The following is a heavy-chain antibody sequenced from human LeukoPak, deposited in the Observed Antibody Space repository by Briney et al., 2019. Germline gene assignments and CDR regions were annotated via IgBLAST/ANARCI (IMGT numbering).Heavy chain of an antibody. D-gene: IGHD5-18*01. CDR1: GFTFSSYG. V-gene: IGHV3-23*01. CDR3: AKLPHTAMVKSYYYYMDV. CDR2: ISGSGGST. Sequence: PGGTLRLSCAASGFTFSSYGMSWVRQAPGKGLEWVSAISGSGGSTYYADSVKGRFTISRDNSKNTLYLQMNSLRAEDTAVYYCAKLPHTAMVKSYYYYMDVWGKGTTVTISS. J-gene: IGHJ6*03.